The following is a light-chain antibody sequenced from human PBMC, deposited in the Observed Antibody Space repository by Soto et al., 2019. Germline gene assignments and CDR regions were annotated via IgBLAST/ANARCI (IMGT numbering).Light chain of an antibody. CDR3: CSYAGSYSYV. CDR2: DVS. CDR1: SSDVGGYNY. V-gene: IGLV2-11*01. Sequence: QSALTHPRSVSGSPGQSVTISCTGTSSDVGGYNYVSWYQQHPGKAPKLMIYDVSNRPSGVPDRFSGSKSGNTASLTISGLQAEDEADYYCCSYAGSYSYVFGTGTKVTVL. J-gene: IGLJ1*01.